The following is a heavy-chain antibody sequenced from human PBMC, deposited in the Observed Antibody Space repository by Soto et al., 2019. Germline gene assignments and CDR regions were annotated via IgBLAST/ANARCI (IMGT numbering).Heavy chain of an antibody. Sequence: SETLSLTCTVSGGSISSSSYYWGWIRQPPGKGLEWIGSIYYSGSTYYNPSLKSRVTISVDTSKNQFSLKLSSVTAADTAVYYCARLGDSVLIRGNYYYMDVWGQGTTVPVSS. J-gene: IGHJ6*03. CDR3: ARLGDSVLIRGNYYYMDV. V-gene: IGHV4-39*01. CDR2: IYYSGST. D-gene: IGHD2-8*01. CDR1: GGSISSSSYY.